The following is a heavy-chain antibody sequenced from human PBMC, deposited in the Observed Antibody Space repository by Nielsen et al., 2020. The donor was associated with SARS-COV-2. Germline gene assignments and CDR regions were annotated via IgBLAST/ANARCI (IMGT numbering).Heavy chain of an antibody. Sequence: GESLKISCAASGFTFSSYAMSWVRQAPGKGLEWVANIKQDGSEKYYVDSVKGRFTISRDNAKNSLYLQMNSLRVEDTAVYYCAIIWSGYTDAFDIWGQGTMVTVSS. J-gene: IGHJ3*02. CDR1: GFTFSSYA. CDR3: AIIWSGYTDAFDI. CDR2: IKQDGSEK. D-gene: IGHD3-3*01. V-gene: IGHV3-7*01.